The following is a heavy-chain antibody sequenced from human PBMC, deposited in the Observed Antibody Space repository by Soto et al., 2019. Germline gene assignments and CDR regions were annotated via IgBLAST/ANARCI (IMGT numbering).Heavy chain of an antibody. D-gene: IGHD2-15*01. J-gene: IGHJ6*02. Sequence: GGSLRLSGAASGFTFSSYAMFWFRQAPVKGLEWVSAIICRGGSTYYADSVRGRFTISRDNSKNTLYLQMNSLRAEDTAVYYCAKDHGSNSENCSGGSCYLVYYYYYGMDVWGQGTTVTASS. CDR1: GFTFSSYA. CDR3: AKDHGSNSENCSGGSCYLVYYYYYGMDV. V-gene: IGHV3-23*01. CDR2: IICRGGST.